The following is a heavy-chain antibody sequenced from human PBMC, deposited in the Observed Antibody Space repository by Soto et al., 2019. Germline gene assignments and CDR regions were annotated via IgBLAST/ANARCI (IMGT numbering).Heavy chain of an antibody. CDR1: GFTFSSYG. CDR2: ISYDGSNK. D-gene: IGHD2-15*01. J-gene: IGHJ4*02. Sequence: PGGSLRLSCAASGFTFSSYGMHWVRQAPGKGLEWVAVISYDGSNKYYADSVKGRFTISRDNAKNSLYLQMNSLRAEDTAVYYCARVRWYGDYSDYWGQGTLVTVSS. V-gene: IGHV3-30*03. CDR3: ARVRWYGDYSDY.